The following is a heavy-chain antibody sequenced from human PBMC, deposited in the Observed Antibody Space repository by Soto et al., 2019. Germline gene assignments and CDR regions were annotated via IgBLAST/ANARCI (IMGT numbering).Heavy chain of an antibody. CDR1: GASIGGYH. Sequence: TSETLSLTCTVSGASIGGYHGSWIRQFPGKGLECLGYISYSGATNYNPSLKSRVTMSIDTSKNQFSLQLNSVTAADTAVYYCGRAFAIDGNPYYFDYWAKGPLVPV. CDR2: ISYSGAT. J-gene: IGHJ4*02. CDR3: GRAFAIDGNPYYFDY. V-gene: IGHV4-59*08. D-gene: IGHD1-1*01.